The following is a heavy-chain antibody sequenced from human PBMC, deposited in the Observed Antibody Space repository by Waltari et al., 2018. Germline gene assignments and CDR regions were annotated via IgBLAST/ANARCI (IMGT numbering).Heavy chain of an antibody. CDR2: IYHSGST. V-gene: IGHV4-38-2*01. CDR1: GYSISSGYY. Sequence: QVQLQESGPGLVKPSATLSLTCAVSGYSISSGYYWGWIRQPPGKGLEWIGSIYHSGSTYYNPSLKSRVTISVDTSKNQFSLKLSSVTAADTAVYYCARQDSSGWSIDYWGQGTLVTVSS. CDR3: ARQDSSGWSIDY. J-gene: IGHJ4*02. D-gene: IGHD6-19*01.